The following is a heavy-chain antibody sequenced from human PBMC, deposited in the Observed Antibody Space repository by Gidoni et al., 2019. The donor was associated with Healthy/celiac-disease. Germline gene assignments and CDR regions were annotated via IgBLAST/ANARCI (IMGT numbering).Heavy chain of an antibody. V-gene: IGHV3-21*01. Sequence: VQLVESGGGLVKPGGSLRLSCAASGFTFSSYSMNWVRQAPGKGLGWVSSISSSSSYIYYADSVKGRFTISRDNAKNSLYLQMNSLRAEDTAVYYCARDGATVTRGYYYYGMDVWGQGTTVTVSS. CDR3: ARDGATVTRGYYYYGMDV. D-gene: IGHD4-17*01. CDR2: ISSSSSYI. CDR1: GFTFSSYS. J-gene: IGHJ6*02.